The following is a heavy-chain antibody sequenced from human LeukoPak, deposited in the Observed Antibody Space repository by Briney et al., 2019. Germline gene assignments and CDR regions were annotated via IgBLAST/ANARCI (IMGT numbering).Heavy chain of an antibody. V-gene: IGHV4-39*01. Sequence: PSETLSLTCTVSGGSISSGGYYWGWIRQPPGKGLEWIGSIYYSGTTYYNPSLKSRVTISVDTSKNQFSLKLSSVTAADTAVYYCARRRYGSGYNWFDPWGQGTLVTVSS. J-gene: IGHJ5*02. CDR1: GGSISSGGYY. D-gene: IGHD3-10*01. CDR3: ARRRYGSGYNWFDP. CDR2: IYYSGTT.